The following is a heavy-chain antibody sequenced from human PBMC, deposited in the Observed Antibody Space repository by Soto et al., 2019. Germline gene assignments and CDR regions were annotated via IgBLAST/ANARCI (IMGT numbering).Heavy chain of an antibody. Sequence: QVQLAQSGAEVKKPGSSVKVSCKASGGTFSSYAISWVRQAPGQGLEWMGGIIPIFGTANYAQKFQGRVSITADESTSTAYMELGSLRSEDTAVYYCATDEYCTNGVCPLDYWGQGTLVTVSS. CDR1: GGTFSSYA. V-gene: IGHV1-69*01. J-gene: IGHJ4*02. CDR2: IIPIFGTA. D-gene: IGHD2-8*01. CDR3: ATDEYCTNGVCPLDY.